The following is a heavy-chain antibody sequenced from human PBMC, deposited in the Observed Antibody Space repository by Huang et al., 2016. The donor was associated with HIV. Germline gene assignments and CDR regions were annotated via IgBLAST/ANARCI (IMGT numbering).Heavy chain of an antibody. CDR3: ARDMASQVSSGWFGDFDY. J-gene: IGHJ4*02. V-gene: IGHV1-46*01. CDR1: GYTFTRNY. D-gene: IGHD6-19*01. Sequence: QVQLVQSGAEVKKPGASVKVSCKAFGYTFTRNYMHWVRQAPGQGLEWMGIINPTGGSTIYGHKFQVRFTMTRDTSTSTVYMGLSSLRSEATAMYYCARDMASQVSSGWFGDFDYWGQGTLVTVSS. CDR2: INPTGGST.